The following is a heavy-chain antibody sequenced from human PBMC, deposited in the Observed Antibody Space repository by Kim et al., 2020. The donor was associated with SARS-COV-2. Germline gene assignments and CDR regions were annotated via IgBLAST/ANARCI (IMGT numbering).Heavy chain of an antibody. V-gene: IGHV4-34*01. Sequence: SETLSLTCAVYGGSFSGYYWSWIRQPPGKGLEWIGEINHSGSTNYNPSLKSRVTISVDTSKNQFSLKLSSVTAADTAVYYCARRSGATGVYGWGDGGWFDPWGQGTLGTVSS. CDR2: INHSGST. D-gene: IGHD3-10*01. CDR3: ARRSGATGVYGWGDGGWFDP. J-gene: IGHJ5*02. CDR1: GGSFSGYY.